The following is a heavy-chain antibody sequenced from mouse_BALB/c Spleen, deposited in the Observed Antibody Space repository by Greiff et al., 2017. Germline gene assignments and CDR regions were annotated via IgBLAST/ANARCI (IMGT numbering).Heavy chain of an antibody. CDR2: IRLKSNNYAT. CDR1: GFTFSNYW. V-gene: IGHV6-6*02. CDR3: TPLPTPITTVVAKYAMDY. D-gene: IGHD1-1*01. J-gene: IGHJ4*01. Sequence: EVQVVESGGGLVQPGGSMKLSCVASGFTFSNYWMNWVRQSPEKGLEWVAEIRLKSNNYATHYAESVKGRFTISRDDSKSSVYLQMNNLRAEDTGIYYCTPLPTPITTVVAKYAMDYWGQGTSVTVSS.